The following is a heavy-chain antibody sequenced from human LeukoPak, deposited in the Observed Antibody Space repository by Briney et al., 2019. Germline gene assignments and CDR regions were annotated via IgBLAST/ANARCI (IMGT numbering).Heavy chain of an antibody. CDR2: ISYDGSNK. D-gene: IGHD1-26*01. CDR3: AKDMWELQHDAFDI. J-gene: IGHJ3*02. CDR1: GFTFSSYG. V-gene: IGHV3-30*18. Sequence: GGSLRLSCAASGFTFSSYGMPWVRQAPGKGLEWVAVISYDGSNKYYADSVKGRFTISRDNSKNTLYLQMNSLRAEDTAVYYCAKDMWELQHDAFDIWGQGTMVTVSS.